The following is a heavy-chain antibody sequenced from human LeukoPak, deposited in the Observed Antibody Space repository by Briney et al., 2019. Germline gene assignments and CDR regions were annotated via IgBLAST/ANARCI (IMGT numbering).Heavy chain of an antibody. CDR1: GYPFTGYY. Sequence: ASVKVSCKASGYPFTGYYVHWVRQAPGHGLEWMGWINPRNGDTHSAQKFQGRISTAGDTSITTAYMELSSLTSDDTAVYYCATGAQYGLWGVPYFYYMHVWGTGTTVTVSS. J-gene: IGHJ6*03. V-gene: IGHV1-2*02. CDR2: INPRNGDT. D-gene: IGHD3-10*01. CDR3: ATGAQYGLWGVPYFYYMHV.